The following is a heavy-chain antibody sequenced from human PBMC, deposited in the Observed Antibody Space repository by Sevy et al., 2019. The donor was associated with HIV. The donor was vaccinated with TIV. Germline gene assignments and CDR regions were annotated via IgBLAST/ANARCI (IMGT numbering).Heavy chain of an antibody. J-gene: IGHJ4*02. Sequence: GGYLRLSCAASGFTFDDYAMHWVRQAPGKGLEWVSGISWNSGSIGYANSVKGRFTISRDKAKNSLYLQMNSLRAEDTALSYCAKDMAPRLSGYHGGWGFDYWGQGTLVTVSS. CDR3: AKDMAPRLSGYHGGWGFDY. V-gene: IGHV3-9*01. D-gene: IGHD3-16*01. CDR2: ISWNSGSI. CDR1: GFTFDDYA.